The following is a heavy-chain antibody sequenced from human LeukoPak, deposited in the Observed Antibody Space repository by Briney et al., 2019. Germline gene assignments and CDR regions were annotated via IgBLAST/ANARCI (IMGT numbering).Heavy chain of an antibody. D-gene: IGHD3-22*01. CDR2: ISSSSTFK. V-gene: IGHV3-21*06. Sequence: GGSLRLSCAASAFPFSTYTMHWVRQAPGKELEWVSSISSSSTFKHYADSLKGRFTISRDNARNSLFLQMNSLRAEDTAVYYCARDSSIGYDRVNFDYWGQGTLVTVSS. CDR3: ARDSSIGYDRVNFDY. J-gene: IGHJ4*02. CDR1: AFPFSTYT.